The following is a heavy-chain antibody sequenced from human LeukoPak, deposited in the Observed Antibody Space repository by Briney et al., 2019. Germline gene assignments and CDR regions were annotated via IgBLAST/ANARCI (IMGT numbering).Heavy chain of an antibody. CDR1: GFTFSSYS. D-gene: IGHD3-22*01. Sequence: GGSLRLSRAASGFTFSSYSMNWVRQAPGKGLEWVSSISSSSSYIYYADSVKGRFTISRDNAKNSLYLQMNSLRAEETAVYYCARDVYYDSSGYYHWGQGTLVTVSS. CDR2: ISSSSSYI. J-gene: IGHJ4*02. CDR3: ARDVYYDSSGYYH. V-gene: IGHV3-21*01.